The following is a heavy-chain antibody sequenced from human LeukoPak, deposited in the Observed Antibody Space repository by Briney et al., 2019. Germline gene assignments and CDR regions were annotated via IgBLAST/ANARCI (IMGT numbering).Heavy chain of an antibody. CDR1: GGSISSSSYY. J-gene: IGHJ4*02. D-gene: IGHD3-9*01. CDR2: IYYSGST. V-gene: IGHV4-39*07. CDR3: ARGESVGDFEGLFDY. Sequence: PSETPSLTCTVSGGSISSSSYYWGWIRQPPGKGLEWIGHIYYSGSTYYNPSLKSRVTISVDRSKNQFSLKLSSVTAADTAVYYCARGESVGDFEGLFDYWGQGTLVTVSS.